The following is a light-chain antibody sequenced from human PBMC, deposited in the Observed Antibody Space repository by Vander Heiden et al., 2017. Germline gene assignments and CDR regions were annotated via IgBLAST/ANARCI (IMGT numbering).Light chain of an antibody. J-gene: IGKJ1*01. Sequence: ELLFTLSPVPLSLSPGERATLPYRASQSVSSSYVAWDQQKPGQAPRLLIDGASSRATGIPDRCSGSGAGTDVTLTSSRLEHEDVAGYHCQQYGTSPWTFGQGTKVEIK. CDR2: GAS. CDR3: QQYGTSPWT. V-gene: IGKV3-20*01. CDR1: QSVSSSY.